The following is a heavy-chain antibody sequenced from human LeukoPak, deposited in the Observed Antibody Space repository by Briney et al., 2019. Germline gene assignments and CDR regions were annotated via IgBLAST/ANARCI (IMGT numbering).Heavy chain of an antibody. Sequence: SETLSLTCTVSGGSIRISYYYWGWIRQPPGKVVEWIASIYDSASTYDNPSRKIRFTISVATSKNLFSLTLNSVTAAHTAVYYCARPSGPSGQGTLVTVSS. J-gene: IGHJ5*02. CDR2: IYDSAST. V-gene: IGHV4-39*01. CDR1: GGSIRISYYY. D-gene: IGHD7-27*01. CDR3: ARPSGP.